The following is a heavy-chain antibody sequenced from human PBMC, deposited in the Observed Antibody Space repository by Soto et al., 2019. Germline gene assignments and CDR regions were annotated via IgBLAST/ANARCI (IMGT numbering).Heavy chain of an antibody. CDR1: GFAFSSYG. CDR3: VSDRGYGHASVPYS. D-gene: IGHD5-18*01. J-gene: IGHJ4*02. Sequence: QAQLVESGGGVVQPGRSLRLSCAASGFAFSSYGMHWVRQAPGTGLEWVAVISYDGSLQHYADSVKGRFTISRDNSKNMVLLQNRSLRAEDTAVYYWVSDRGYGHASVPYSWGQGTLVSVSS. V-gene: IGHV3-30*03. CDR2: ISYDGSLQ.